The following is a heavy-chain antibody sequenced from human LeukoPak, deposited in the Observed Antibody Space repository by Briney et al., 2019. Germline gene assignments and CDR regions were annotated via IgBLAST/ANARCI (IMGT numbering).Heavy chain of an antibody. CDR1: GFTFSSYS. D-gene: IGHD3-22*01. CDR2: ISSSSSTI. Sequence: GGSLRLSCAASGFTFSSYSMNWVRQAPGKGLEWVSYISSSSSTIYYADSVKGRFTISRDNAKNSLYLQMNSLRAEDTAVYYCASTYDSSGHDAFDIWGQGTMVTVSS. J-gene: IGHJ3*02. V-gene: IGHV3-48*04. CDR3: ASTYDSSGHDAFDI.